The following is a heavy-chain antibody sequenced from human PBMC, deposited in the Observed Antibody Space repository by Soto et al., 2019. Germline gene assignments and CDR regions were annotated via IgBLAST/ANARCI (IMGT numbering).Heavy chain of an antibody. V-gene: IGHV3-66*01. CDR1: GSTASTKY. Sequence: EVQLVESGGGLVQPGGPLRLSGAAPGSTASTKYRSGVGRVPGKGLEGVSVIYSGGSTFYADSVRGRFTISRDNSKNTVNLQMNSLRAEDTAVYYCARDPWAADYWGQGTLVTVSS. J-gene: IGHJ4*02. CDR3: ARDPWAADY. CDR2: IYSGGST. D-gene: IGHD3-16*01.